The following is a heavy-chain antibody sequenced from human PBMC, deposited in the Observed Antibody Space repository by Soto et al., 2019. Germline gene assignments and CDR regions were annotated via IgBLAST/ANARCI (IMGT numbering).Heavy chain of an antibody. CDR3: ARAFSGSYPNFDY. CDR1: GFIFRSYA. D-gene: IGHD1-26*01. V-gene: IGHV3-30*09. CDR2: ITYDGANG. Sequence: PGGSLRLSCLASGFIFRSYAMHWVRQAPGKGLEWVAVITYDGANGYYADSVRGRFAISRDNSKSTLFLQMNSLRPEDTAVYYCARAFSGSYPNFDYWGQGTLGTV. J-gene: IGHJ4*02.